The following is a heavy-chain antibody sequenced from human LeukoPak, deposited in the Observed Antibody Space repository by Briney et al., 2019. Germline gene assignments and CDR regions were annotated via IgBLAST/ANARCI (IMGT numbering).Heavy chain of an antibody. CDR2: INPNSGGP. V-gene: IGHV1-2*02. CDR3: AKRTAMDIFFDY. D-gene: IGHD5-18*01. Sequence: ASVKVSCKASGYTFTGYYIHWVRQAPGQGLEWMGWINPNSGGPNYAQKFQGRVTMTRDTSISTAYMEMSRLRSDDTAVYYCAKRTAMDIFFDYWGQGTLVTVSS. CDR1: GYTFTGYY. J-gene: IGHJ4*02.